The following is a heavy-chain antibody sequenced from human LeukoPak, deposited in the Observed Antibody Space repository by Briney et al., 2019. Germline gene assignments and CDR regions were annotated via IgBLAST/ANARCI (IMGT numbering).Heavy chain of an antibody. CDR3: ARSEGYCSGGSCYANWFDP. J-gene: IGHJ5*02. Sequence: SVKVSCKASGGTFSSYAISWVRQAPGQGLEWMGGIIPIFGTANYAQKFQGRVTITTDESTSTAYMELRSLRSEDTAVYYCARSEGYCSGGSCYANWFDPWGQGTLVTVSS. CDR2: IIPIFGTA. V-gene: IGHV1-69*05. CDR1: GGTFSSYA. D-gene: IGHD2-15*01.